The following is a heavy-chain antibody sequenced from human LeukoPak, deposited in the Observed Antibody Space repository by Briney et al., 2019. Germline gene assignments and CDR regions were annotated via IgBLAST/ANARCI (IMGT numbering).Heavy chain of an antibody. Sequence: GGSLRLSCAASGFTFKNYAMSWVRQAPGKGLEWVSGLIGSGYSTYYADSVKGRFTISRDNSKNTLYLQMNSLRAEDTAVYYCANTRSETYSSSWYGDDAFDIWGQGTMVTVSS. D-gene: IGHD6-13*01. CDR3: ANTRSETYSSSWYGDDAFDI. CDR1: GFTFKNYA. V-gene: IGHV3-23*01. J-gene: IGHJ3*02. CDR2: LIGSGYST.